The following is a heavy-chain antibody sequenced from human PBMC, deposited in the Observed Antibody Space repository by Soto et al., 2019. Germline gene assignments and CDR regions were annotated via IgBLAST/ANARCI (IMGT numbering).Heavy chain of an antibody. J-gene: IGHJ6*03. CDR1: GFTFSSYW. CDR2: IKQDGSEK. V-gene: IGHV3-7*04. Sequence: GGSLRLSCAASGFTFSSYWMSWVRQAPGKGLEWVANIKQDGSEKYYVDSVKGRFTISRDNAKNSLYLQMNSLRAEDTAVYYCARGYSGYETLHYYYYMDVWGKGTTVTVSS. D-gene: IGHD5-12*01. CDR3: ARGYSGYETLHYYYYMDV.